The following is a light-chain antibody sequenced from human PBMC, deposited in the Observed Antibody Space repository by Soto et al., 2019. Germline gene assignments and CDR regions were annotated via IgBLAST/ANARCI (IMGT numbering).Light chain of an antibody. J-gene: IGLJ2*01. Sequence: QSVLTQPPSASGTPGQRVTIPCSGTFSNLGSNFVFWYQQLPGAAPKLLISRNDQRPSGVPDRFSGSKSGTSASLAISGLRSEDEADYHCAAWDDSLRGVVFGGGTKLTVL. CDR1: FSNLGSNF. V-gene: IGLV1-47*01. CDR2: RND. CDR3: AAWDDSLRGVV.